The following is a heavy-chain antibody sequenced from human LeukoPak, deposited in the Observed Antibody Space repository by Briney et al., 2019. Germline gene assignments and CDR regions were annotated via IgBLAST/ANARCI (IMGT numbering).Heavy chain of an antibody. Sequence: GGSLRLSCAASGFSYSSYAMNWVRQAPGKGRQWASYISSSGSSIYYAASVKDRFTISRDNAKNSLYLQMNSLRVEDTAVYYCARLVLAANGNWYDPWGQGTLVIVSS. V-gene: IGHV3-48*03. J-gene: IGHJ5*02. D-gene: IGHD2-8*02. CDR2: ISSSGSSI. CDR3: ARLVLAANGNWYDP. CDR1: GFSYSSYA.